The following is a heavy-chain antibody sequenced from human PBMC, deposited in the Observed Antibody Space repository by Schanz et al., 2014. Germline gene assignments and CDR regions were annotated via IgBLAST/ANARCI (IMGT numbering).Heavy chain of an antibody. J-gene: IGHJ5*02. CDR3: ARQPGRITVSGVVSNWFDP. CDR2: ISYDGVNT. V-gene: IGHV3-30*03. CDR1: GFTFSSYG. D-gene: IGHD3-3*01. Sequence: QVQLVESGGGVVQPGRSRRLSCEASGFTFSSYGMHWVRQAPGKGLEWVAVISYDGVNTYYADSVKGRFTISRDNSKNTLYLQMNSLRVEDTAVYYCARQPGRITVSGVVSNWFDPWGQGTLVTVSS.